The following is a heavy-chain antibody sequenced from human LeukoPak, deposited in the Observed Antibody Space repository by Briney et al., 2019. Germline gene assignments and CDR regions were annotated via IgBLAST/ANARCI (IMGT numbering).Heavy chain of an antibody. J-gene: IGHJ4*02. CDR1: GYTFTGYY. D-gene: IGHD3-10*01. V-gene: IGHV1-2*02. CDR2: INPNSGGT. Sequence: ASVKVSFKASGYTFTGYYMHWVRQAPGQGLEWAGLINPNSGGTNYAQKFQGRVTMTRDTSISTAYMELSRLRSDDTAVYYCARDQIPYGSGSYYFDYWGQGTLVTVSS. CDR3: ARDQIPYGSGSYYFDY.